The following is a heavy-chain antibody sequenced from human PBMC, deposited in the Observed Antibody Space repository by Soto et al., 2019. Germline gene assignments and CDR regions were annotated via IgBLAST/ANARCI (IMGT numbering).Heavy chain of an antibody. D-gene: IGHD4-4*01. CDR3: ARRNRGAFDI. CDR2: IYYSGST. V-gene: IGHV4-31*03. J-gene: IGHJ3*02. Sequence: QVQLQESGPGLVKPSQTLSLTCTVSGGSISSGGYYWSWIRQHPGKGLEWIGYIYYSGSTYYNPSRKSRVTVSVDTSKNQFSLMLSSVTAADTAVYYCARRNRGAFDIWGQGTMVTVSS. CDR1: GGSISSGGYY.